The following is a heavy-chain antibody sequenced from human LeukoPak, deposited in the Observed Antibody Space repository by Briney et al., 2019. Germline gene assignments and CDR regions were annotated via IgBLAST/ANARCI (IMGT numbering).Heavy chain of an antibody. V-gene: IGHV3-49*03. CDR3: TRVLQWELRYLFDY. J-gene: IGHJ4*02. Sequence: PGGSLRLSCTASGFTFGDYAMSWFRQAPGKGLEWVGFIRSKAYGGTTEYAASVKGRFTISRDDSKSIAYLQMNSLKTEDTAVYYCTRVLQWELRYLFDYWGQGTLVTVSS. D-gene: IGHD1-26*01. CDR2: IRSKAYGGTT. CDR1: GFTFGDYA.